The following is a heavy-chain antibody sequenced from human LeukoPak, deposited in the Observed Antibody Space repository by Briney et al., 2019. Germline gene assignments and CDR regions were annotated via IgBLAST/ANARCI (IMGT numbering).Heavy chain of an antibody. D-gene: IGHD3-16*01. CDR3: ERLRGLLVMLD. V-gene: IGHV4-34*01. Sequence: PSETLSLTCAVYGGSFSGYYWSWIRQPPGKGLEWIGEINHSGSTNYNPSLKSRVTISVDTSENQFSLKLSSVTAADTAVYYCERLRGLLVMLDWGHGTLVTV. CDR1: GGSFSGYY. CDR2: INHSGST. J-gene: IGHJ4*01.